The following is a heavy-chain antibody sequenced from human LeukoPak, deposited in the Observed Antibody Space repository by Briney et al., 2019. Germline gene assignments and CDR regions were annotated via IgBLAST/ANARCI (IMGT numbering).Heavy chain of an antibody. V-gene: IGHV4-39*01. CDR3: AGRYSYSSLSDY. CDR1: GDSISSSPYY. D-gene: IGHD6-19*01. CDR2: IYYTGST. J-gene: IGHJ4*02. Sequence: PSETLSLTCTVSGDSISSSPYYCGWIRQPPGKGLEWIGSIYYTGSTYYNPSLKSRVTISVDTSKNQFSLKLSSVTAVDTGVYYCAGRYSYSSLSDYWGQGTLVTVSS.